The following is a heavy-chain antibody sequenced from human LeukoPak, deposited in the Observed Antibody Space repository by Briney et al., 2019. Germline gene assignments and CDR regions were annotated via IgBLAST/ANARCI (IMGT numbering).Heavy chain of an antibody. J-gene: IGHJ4*02. Sequence: GRSLRLSCAASGFTFDDYAMHWVRQAPGKDLEWVSGISWNSGSIGYADSVKGRFTISRDNAKNSLYLQMNSLRAEDTALYYCAKANYYDSTDYFDYWGQGTLVTVSS. D-gene: IGHD3-22*01. CDR2: ISWNSGSI. CDR1: GFTFDDYA. V-gene: IGHV3-9*01. CDR3: AKANYYDSTDYFDY.